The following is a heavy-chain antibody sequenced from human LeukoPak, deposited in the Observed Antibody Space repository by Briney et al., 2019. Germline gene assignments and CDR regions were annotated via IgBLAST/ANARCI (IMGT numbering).Heavy chain of an antibody. J-gene: IGHJ4*02. CDR3: ERGEESSPNDY. V-gene: IGHV1-69*05. CDR2: IIPIFGTA. Sequence: SVKVSCKASGGTFSSYAISWVRQAPGQGLEWMGGIIPIFGTANYAQKFQGRVTITTDESTSTAYMELSTLRGEDTYVYYSERGEESSPNDYWGQGTLVTVSS. CDR1: GGTFSSYA. D-gene: IGHD2-2*01.